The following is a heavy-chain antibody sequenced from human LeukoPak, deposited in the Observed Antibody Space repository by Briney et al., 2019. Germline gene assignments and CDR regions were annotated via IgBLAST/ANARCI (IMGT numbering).Heavy chain of an antibody. D-gene: IGHD6-19*01. CDR2: LYYTENT. CDR3: VRYRSGSCRFDF. Sequence: PSETLSLTCTVSGDSISGQTYSWGWVRQPPGRGLEWIGYLYYTENTYYNPSLKSRATISVDTSKIQFSLRLTSMTAADTGVYYCVRYRSGSCRFDFWGQGTLVTVSS. V-gene: IGHV4-39*01. J-gene: IGHJ4*02. CDR1: GDSISGQTYS.